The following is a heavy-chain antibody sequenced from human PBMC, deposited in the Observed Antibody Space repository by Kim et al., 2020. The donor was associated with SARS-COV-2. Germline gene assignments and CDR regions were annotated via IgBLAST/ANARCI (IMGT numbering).Heavy chain of an antibody. CDR3: ARMGAAYTSGGMDV. D-gene: IGHD6-19*01. CDR1: GGSISRSTYY. V-gene: IGHV4-39*01. CDR2: IYYSGSS. Sequence: SETLSLTCTVSGGSISRSTYYWGWVRQPPEKGLEWIGSIYYSGSSYYNPSLKSRVTISVDTSKNQFSLRLSSVTAADTALYSCARMGAAYTSGGMDVWGQGTTVIVSS. J-gene: IGHJ6*02.